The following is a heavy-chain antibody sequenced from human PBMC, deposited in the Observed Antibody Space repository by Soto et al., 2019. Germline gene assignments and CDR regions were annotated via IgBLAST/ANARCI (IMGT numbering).Heavy chain of an antibody. Sequence: QVQLVQSGAEVKKPGASVKVSCKASGYTFSNYGLTWVRQAPGQGLEWMGWIGVYNGNTDYAQKVKGRVTLTTDTSTSTAYMALRSLRSADTAVYYCARDSLPMAVAAPDNWGQGTLVIVSS. J-gene: IGHJ4*02. CDR2: IGVYNGNT. D-gene: IGHD2-15*01. CDR3: ARDSLPMAVAAPDN. V-gene: IGHV1-18*01. CDR1: GYTFSNYG.